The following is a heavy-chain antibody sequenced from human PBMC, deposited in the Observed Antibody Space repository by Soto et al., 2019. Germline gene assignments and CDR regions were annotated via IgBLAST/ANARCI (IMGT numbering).Heavy chain of an antibody. Sequence: ASVKVSCKASGGTFSSYAISWVRQAPGQGLEWMGGIIPIFGTANYAQKFQGRVTITADKSTSTAYMELSSLRSEDTAVYYCARDPRPSKLDPFVGSWFDPWGQGTLVTVSS. CDR3: ARDPRPSKLDPFVGSWFDP. D-gene: IGHD1-1*01. V-gene: IGHV1-69*06. CDR1: GGTFSSYA. CDR2: IIPIFGTA. J-gene: IGHJ5*02.